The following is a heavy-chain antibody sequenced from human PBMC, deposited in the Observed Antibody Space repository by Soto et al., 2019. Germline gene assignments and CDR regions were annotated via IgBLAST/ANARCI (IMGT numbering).Heavy chain of an antibody. CDR2: ISGSGDNS. CDR3: AKVGIGMFSHKHHFDH. D-gene: IGHD2-2*03. Sequence: HPGGSLRLSCTASGFTFSSFGMAWVRQAPGKGLEWVSAISGSGDNSYYADSVKGRFTISRDNPTNTLYLQMNNLRAEDTAVYYCAKVGIGMFSHKHHFDHWGQGTQVTVSS. J-gene: IGHJ4*02. V-gene: IGHV3-23*01. CDR1: GFTFSSFG.